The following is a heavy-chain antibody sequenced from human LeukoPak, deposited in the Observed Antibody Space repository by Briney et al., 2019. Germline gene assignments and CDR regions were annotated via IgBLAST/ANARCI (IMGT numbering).Heavy chain of an antibody. J-gene: IGHJ4*02. CDR3: ARDDGDGYNSLDY. V-gene: IGHV3-30*04. D-gene: IGHD5-24*01. CDR1: GFSFSSYA. CDR2: ISHDGNRR. Sequence: SGGSLRLSCAASGFSFSSYAIPWVRQAPGKGLECMAVISHDGNRRYYADSVKGRFTISRDNSKNTLYLQMNSPRGEDTAVYYCARDDGDGYNSLDYWGQGTLVIVSS.